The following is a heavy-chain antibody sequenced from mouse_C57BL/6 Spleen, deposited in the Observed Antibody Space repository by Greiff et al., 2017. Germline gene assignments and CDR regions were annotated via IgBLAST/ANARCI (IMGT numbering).Heavy chain of an antibody. Sequence: VQLQQSGAELVRPGASVKLSCTASGFNIKDDYMHWVKQRPEQGLEWIGWIDPENGDTEYASKFQGKATITVDPSSNTAYLQLSSRTSEYTAVYYWTTGDYESSLDYAMGYGGQGTSDTVSS. CDR3: TTGDYESSLDYAMGY. D-gene: IGHD1-1*01. V-gene: IGHV14-4*01. CDR2: IDPENGDT. J-gene: IGHJ4*01. CDR1: GFNIKDDY.